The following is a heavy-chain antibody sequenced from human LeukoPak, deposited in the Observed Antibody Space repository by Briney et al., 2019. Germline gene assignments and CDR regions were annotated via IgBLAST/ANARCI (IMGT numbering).Heavy chain of an antibody. D-gene: IGHD3-22*01. CDR2: IYYSGST. CDR3: ARDYEYDSSGYAFDI. Sequence: SETLSLTCTVSGGSISSSSYYWGWIRQPPGKGLEWIGSIYYSGSTYYNPSLKGRVTISVDTSKNQFSLKLSSVTAADTAVYYCARDYEYDSSGYAFDIWGQGTMVTVSS. J-gene: IGHJ3*02. V-gene: IGHV4-39*07. CDR1: GGSISSSSYY.